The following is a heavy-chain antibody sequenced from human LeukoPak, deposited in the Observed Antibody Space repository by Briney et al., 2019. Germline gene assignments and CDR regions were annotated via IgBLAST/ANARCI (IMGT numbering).Heavy chain of an antibody. CDR2: IYHSGST. CDR3: ARESIVVVPAAIWVYYYYGMDV. J-gene: IGHJ6*02. D-gene: IGHD2-2*01. Sequence: SETLSLTCAVYGGSFSGYYWSWIRQPPGKGLEWIGEIYHSGSTNYNPSLKSRVTISVDTSKNQFSLKLSSVTAADTAVYYCARESIVVVPAAIWVYYYYGMDVWGQGTTVTVSS. V-gene: IGHV4-34*01. CDR1: GGSFSGYY.